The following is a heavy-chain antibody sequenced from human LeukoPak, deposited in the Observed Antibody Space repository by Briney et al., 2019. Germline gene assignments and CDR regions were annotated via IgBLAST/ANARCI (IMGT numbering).Heavy chain of an antibody. Sequence: SQTLSLTCTVSGGSISSGSYYWSWIRQPAGKGLEWIGRIYTSGSTNYNPSLKSRVTISVDTSKNQFSLKLSSVTAADTAVYYCARTFRGLSDAFDIWGQGTMVTVSS. D-gene: IGHD3-16*02. CDR1: GGSISSGSYY. V-gene: IGHV4-61*02. CDR2: IYTSGST. J-gene: IGHJ3*02. CDR3: ARTFRGLSDAFDI.